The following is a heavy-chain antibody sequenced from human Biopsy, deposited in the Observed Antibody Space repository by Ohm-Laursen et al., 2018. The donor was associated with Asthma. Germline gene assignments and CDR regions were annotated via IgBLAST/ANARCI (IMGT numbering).Heavy chain of an antibody. D-gene: IGHD2-2*01. V-gene: IGHV1-69*13. CDR2: INSVFGTT. CDR1: GGTFNTYV. CDR3: ARKAGSCISRTCYSLDF. Sequence: SVKVSCKSLGGTFNTYVIGWVRQAPGQGLEWMGGINSVFGTTTYPQKFQDRVTITADDSTSTVYMELSGLRSEDAAVYYCARKAGSCISRTCYSLDFWGQGTLVTVSS. J-gene: IGHJ4*02.